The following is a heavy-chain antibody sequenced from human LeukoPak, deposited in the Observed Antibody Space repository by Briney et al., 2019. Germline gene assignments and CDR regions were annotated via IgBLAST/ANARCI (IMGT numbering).Heavy chain of an antibody. J-gene: IGHJ4*02. Sequence: PGGSLRLSCEASGFTFSAYAMTWVRQAPGKGLEWVSAISGSGGSTYYADSVKGRFTISRDNSKNTLYMQMNSLRAEDTAVYYCAKSHDSSGSDYWGQGTLVTVSS. CDR3: AKSHDSSGSDY. CDR1: GFTFSAYA. CDR2: ISGSGGST. V-gene: IGHV3-23*01. D-gene: IGHD3-22*01.